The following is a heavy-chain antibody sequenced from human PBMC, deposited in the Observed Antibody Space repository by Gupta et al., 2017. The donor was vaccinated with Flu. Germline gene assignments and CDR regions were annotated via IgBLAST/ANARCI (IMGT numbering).Heavy chain of an antibody. Sequence: EVQLLESGGGLVQPGGTLRLYCGAYGLIFIRTTMKWVRQAPGKGLKWVSVISGDSDTTAYAGTVKGRFTISRDNAKNTLHLQMDSLRVEDTAIYYCAKCDPICTEGDFDYWGQGAVVTVSS. D-gene: IGHD1-26*01. CDR3: AKCDPICTEGDFDY. V-gene: IGHV3-23*01. J-gene: IGHJ4*02. CDR1: GLIFIRTT. CDR2: ISGDSDTT.